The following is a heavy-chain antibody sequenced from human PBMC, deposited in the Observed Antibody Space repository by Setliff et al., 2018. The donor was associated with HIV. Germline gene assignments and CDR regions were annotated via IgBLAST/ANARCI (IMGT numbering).Heavy chain of an antibody. CDR2: IYYRGSA. Sequence: PSETLSLTCCVSGGSISTTNYYWGWVRQPPGKGLEWIGIIYYRGSAYYDLSLKSRVTLSVDTSKNSFSLNLTSVTAADTAVYFCARARGPPLPVLDLWGQGTLVTVS. J-gene: IGHJ5*02. CDR3: ARARGPPLPVLDL. V-gene: IGHV4-39*07. CDR1: GGSISTTNYY. D-gene: IGHD3-10*01.